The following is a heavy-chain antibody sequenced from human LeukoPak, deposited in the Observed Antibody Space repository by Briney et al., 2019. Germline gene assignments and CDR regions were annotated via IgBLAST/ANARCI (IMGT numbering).Heavy chain of an antibody. V-gene: IGHV4-59*01. CDR1: GGSISSYY. CDR3: AREGEVLLPGAFDI. Sequence: PSETLSLTCTVSGGSISSYYWSWIRQPPGKGLEWIGYIYYSGSTNYNPSLKSRVTISVDTSKNQFSLKLSSVTAADTAVYYCAREGEVLLPGAFDIWGQGTMVTASS. D-gene: IGHD1-26*01. J-gene: IGHJ3*02. CDR2: IYYSGST.